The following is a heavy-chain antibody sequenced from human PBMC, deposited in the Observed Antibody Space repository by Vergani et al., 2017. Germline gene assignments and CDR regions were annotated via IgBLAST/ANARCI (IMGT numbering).Heavy chain of an antibody. CDR3: VKDNDYDADGPFDL. CDR2: IDRNYGVK. CDR1: GVTFQAFA. Sequence: VEAGGGLVQLGGSLRLSCTASGVTFQAFAFHWVRQVSGGGLEWVSVIDRNYGVKNGNSFEGRFSISRDNAKKAVFLQMNNLRQEDTALYFCVKDNDYDADGPFDLWGRGTLVTVSS. J-gene: IGHJ2*01. D-gene: IGHD3-16*01. V-gene: IGHV3-9*01.